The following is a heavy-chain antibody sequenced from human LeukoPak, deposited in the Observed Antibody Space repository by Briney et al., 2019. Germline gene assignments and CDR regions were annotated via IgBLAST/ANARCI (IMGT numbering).Heavy chain of an antibody. Sequence: SETLSLTCTVSGGSISSYYWSWIRQPAGKGLEWIGRIYTSGSTNYNPSLKSRVTMSVDTSKNQFSLKLSSVTAADTAVYYCARGYCSSTGCDDAFDIWGQGTMVTVSS. CDR1: GGSISSYY. CDR2: IYTSGST. V-gene: IGHV4-4*07. D-gene: IGHD2-2*01. J-gene: IGHJ3*02. CDR3: ARGYCSSTGCDDAFDI.